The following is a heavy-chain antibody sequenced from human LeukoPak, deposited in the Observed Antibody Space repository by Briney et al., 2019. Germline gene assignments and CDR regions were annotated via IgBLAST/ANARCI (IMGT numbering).Heavy chain of an antibody. D-gene: IGHD5-24*01. J-gene: IGHJ4*02. CDR2: LYYGGST. CDR3: ARLLDGYSQFDN. Sequence: SETLSLTCTVSGVSISSSNYYWGWIRQPPGRGLEWIGSLYYGGSTNHNPSLKSRVTMSVDTSKNQFSLGLSFVTATDTAVYYCARLLDGYSQFDNWGQGTLVTVSS. CDR1: GVSISSSNYY. V-gene: IGHV4-39*01.